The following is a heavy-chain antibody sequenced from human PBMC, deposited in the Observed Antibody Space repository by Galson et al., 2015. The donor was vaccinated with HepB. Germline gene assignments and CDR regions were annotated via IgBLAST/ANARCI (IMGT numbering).Heavy chain of an antibody. Sequence: SLRLSCAASGFTFSSYGMHWVRQAPGKGLEWVAVIWYDGSNKYYADSVKGRFTISRDNPKNTLYLQMNSLRAEDTAVYYCARGPSAYCGGDCYSNWFDPWGQGTLVTVSS. CDR1: GFTFSSYG. V-gene: IGHV3-33*01. J-gene: IGHJ5*02. D-gene: IGHD2-21*02. CDR2: IWYDGSNK. CDR3: ARGPSAYCGGDCYSNWFDP.